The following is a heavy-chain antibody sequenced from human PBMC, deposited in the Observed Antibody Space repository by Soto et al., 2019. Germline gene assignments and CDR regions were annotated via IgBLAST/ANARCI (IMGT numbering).Heavy chain of an antibody. V-gene: IGHV4-4*07. CDR3: ARELYDFWSGTPSYGMDV. CDR2: IYTSGST. D-gene: IGHD3-3*01. J-gene: IGHJ6*02. CDR1: GGSISSYY. Sequence: SETLSLTCTVSGGSISSYYWSWIRQPAGKGLEWIGRIYTSGSTNYNPSLKSRVTMSVDTSKNQFSLKLSSVTAADTAVYYCARELYDFWSGTPSYGMDVWGQGTTVTVSS.